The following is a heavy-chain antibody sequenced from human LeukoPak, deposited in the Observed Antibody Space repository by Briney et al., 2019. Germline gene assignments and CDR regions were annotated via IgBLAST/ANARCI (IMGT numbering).Heavy chain of an antibody. CDR1: GFTLSSYA. CDR2: ISSNGGIT. D-gene: IGHD5-12*01. V-gene: IGHV3-64D*06. CDR3: VKDLYSGYNLYYFDY. J-gene: IGHJ4*02. Sequence: GGSLRLSCSASGFTLSSYAMHWVRQAPGKGLEYVSGISSNGGITYYADSVKGRFTISRDNSKNTLYLQMSSLRAEDTAVYYCVKDLYSGYNLYYFDYWGQGTLVTFSS.